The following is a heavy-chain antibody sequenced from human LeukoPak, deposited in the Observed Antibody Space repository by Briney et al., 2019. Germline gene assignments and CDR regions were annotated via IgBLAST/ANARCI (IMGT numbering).Heavy chain of an antibody. CDR2: VTGAGDHT. D-gene: IGHD2-15*01. J-gene: IGHJ4*02. V-gene: IGHV3-23*01. CDR3: ATGGGHCSGGNCYSGFYFDF. CDR1: GFTFNAYV. Sequence: GGSLRLSCAASGFTFNAYVMSWVRRAPGKGPEWVSAVTGAGDHTYYSASVKGRFTISRDNSKNTLYLQMNTLRAEDTAVYYCATGGGHCSGGNCYSGFYFDFWGQGTLVTVSS.